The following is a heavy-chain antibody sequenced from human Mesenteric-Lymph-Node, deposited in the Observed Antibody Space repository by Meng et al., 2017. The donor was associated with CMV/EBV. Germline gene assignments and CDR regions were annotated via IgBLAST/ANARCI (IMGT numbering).Heavy chain of an antibody. J-gene: IGHJ6*02. D-gene: IGHD2-15*01. V-gene: IGHV3-23*01. CDR1: GFTFSGYG. CDR3: AKTNYCSGGSCYSKDYYYGMDV. Sequence: GESLKISCAASGFTFSGYGMNWVRQAPGKGLEWVSSISDSGDGTYYVDSVKGRFTMSRDNSKNTLYLQMNGLRAEDTAVYYCAKTNYCSGGSCYSKDYYYGMDVWGQGTTVTVSS. CDR2: ISDSGDGT.